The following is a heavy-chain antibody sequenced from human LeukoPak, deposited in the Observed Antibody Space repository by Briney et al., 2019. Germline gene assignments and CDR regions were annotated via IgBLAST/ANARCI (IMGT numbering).Heavy chain of an antibody. Sequence: GGSLRLSCAASGFTFSSYAMSWVRQAPGKGLELVSAISGSGGSTYYADSVKGRFTISRDNSKNTLYLQMNSLRAEDTAVYYCAKPYYDFWSGSNWFDPWGQGTLVTVSS. J-gene: IGHJ5*02. D-gene: IGHD3-3*01. CDR2: ISGSGGST. CDR3: AKPYYDFWSGSNWFDP. V-gene: IGHV3-23*01. CDR1: GFTFSSYA.